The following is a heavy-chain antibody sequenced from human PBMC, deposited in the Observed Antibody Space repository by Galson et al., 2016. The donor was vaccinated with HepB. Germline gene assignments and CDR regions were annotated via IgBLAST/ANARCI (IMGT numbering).Heavy chain of an antibody. J-gene: IGHJ4*02. CDR3: ATSRGYSGLY. CDR1: GGTFSNYA. V-gene: IGHV1-69*04. Sequence: SVKVSCKASGGTFSNYAITWVRQAPGQGFDWMGTIIPILGRADSAQNLQGRVTISADKSTSIAYMELTTLTSEDTAVYYCATSRGYSGLYWGQGTLVTVSS. D-gene: IGHD5-12*01. CDR2: IIPILGRA.